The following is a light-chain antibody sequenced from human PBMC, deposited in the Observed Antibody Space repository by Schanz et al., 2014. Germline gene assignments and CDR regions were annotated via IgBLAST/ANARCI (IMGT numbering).Light chain of an antibody. CDR3: QQRSNWPPLT. Sequence: EIVMTQSPGTLSVSPGDTATLSCRASQSVSNKVAWYQQKRGQAPRLLMFGASTRAAGIPVRFSGSGSGTEFSLTVSSLQSEDFAVYYCQQRSNWPPLTFGGGTKLEIK. J-gene: IGKJ4*01. V-gene: IGKV3-15*01. CDR1: QSVSNK. CDR2: GAS.